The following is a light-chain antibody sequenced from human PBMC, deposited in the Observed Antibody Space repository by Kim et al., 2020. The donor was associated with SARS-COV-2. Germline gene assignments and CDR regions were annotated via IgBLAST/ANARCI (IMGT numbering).Light chain of an antibody. CDR1: QSISSY. J-gene: IGKJ5*01. V-gene: IGKV1-39*01. Sequence: AAVGDRVTITCRASQSISSYLNWYQQKPGKAPKLLIYAASSLQSGVPSRFSGSGSGTDFTLTISSLQPEDFATYYCQQSYSTPGTFGQGTRLEIK. CDR2: AAS. CDR3: QQSYSTPGT.